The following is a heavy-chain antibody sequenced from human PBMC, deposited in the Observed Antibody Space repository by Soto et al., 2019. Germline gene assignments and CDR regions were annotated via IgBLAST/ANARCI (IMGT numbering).Heavy chain of an antibody. Sequence: SETLSLTCTVSGGSISSYYWSWIRQPPGKGLEWIGYIYYSGSTNYNPSHKSRVTISVDTSKNQFSLKLSSVTAADTAVYYCARHESYNWNWFDPWGQGTLVTVSS. CDR3: ARHESYNWNWFDP. CDR1: GGSISSYY. CDR2: IYYSGST. V-gene: IGHV4-59*08. J-gene: IGHJ5*02. D-gene: IGHD1-20*01.